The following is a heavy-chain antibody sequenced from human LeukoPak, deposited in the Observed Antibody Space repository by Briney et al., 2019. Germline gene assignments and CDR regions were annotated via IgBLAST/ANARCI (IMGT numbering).Heavy chain of an antibody. CDR2: IDPSDSYT. J-gene: IGHJ4*02. CDR3: ARRAYDSSGYFSDY. CDR1: GXRFTSYW. V-gene: IGHV5-10-1*01. Sequence: GGALQXSCKXSGXRFTSYWSSWVRQMPGKGLEGMGRIDPSDSYTTYTPSFQGHVTISADKSISTAYLQWSSLKASDTAMYYCARRAYDSSGYFSDYWGQGTLVTVSS. D-gene: IGHD3-22*01.